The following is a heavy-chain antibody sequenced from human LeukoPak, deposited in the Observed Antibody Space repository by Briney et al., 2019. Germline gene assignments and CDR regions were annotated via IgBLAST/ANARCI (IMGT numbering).Heavy chain of an antibody. CDR2: IGYIDPT. CDR3: ARHYRGRWFGESPLDY. Sequence: SETLSLTCTVSGASISTSGYFWGWIRQPPGKGLEWVGSIGYIDPTYYNPSLKSRVTISVDPSKNQFSLNLTSVTAADTAMYYCARHYRGRWFGESPLDYWGQGTPVTVSS. V-gene: IGHV4-39*01. J-gene: IGHJ4*02. CDR1: GASISTSGYF. D-gene: IGHD3-10*01.